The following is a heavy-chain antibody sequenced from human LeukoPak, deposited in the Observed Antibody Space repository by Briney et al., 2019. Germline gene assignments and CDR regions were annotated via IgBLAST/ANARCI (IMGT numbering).Heavy chain of an antibody. CDR2: MNPNSGNT. Sequence: ASVKVSCKASGYTFTSYDINWVRQATGQGLEWMGWMNPNSGNTGYAQKFQGRVTITRNTSISTAYMELSSLRSEDTAVYYCARAAGDYGDYDYFYYMDVWGKGTTVTISS. J-gene: IGHJ6*03. D-gene: IGHD4-17*01. V-gene: IGHV1-8*03. CDR3: ARAAGDYGDYDYFYYMDV. CDR1: GYTFTSYD.